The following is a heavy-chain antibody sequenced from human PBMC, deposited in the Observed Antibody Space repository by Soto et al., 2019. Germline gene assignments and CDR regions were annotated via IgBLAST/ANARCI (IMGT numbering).Heavy chain of an antibody. Sequence: VGSLRLSCAASGFTFSSYAMHWVRQAPGKGLEWVAVISYDGSNKYYADSVKGRFTISRDNSKNTLYLQMNSLRAEDTAVYHCASADILTGPLNYWGQGTLVTVSS. CDR3: ASADILTGPLNY. D-gene: IGHD3-9*01. J-gene: IGHJ4*02. V-gene: IGHV3-30-3*01. CDR1: GFTFSSYA. CDR2: ISYDGSNK.